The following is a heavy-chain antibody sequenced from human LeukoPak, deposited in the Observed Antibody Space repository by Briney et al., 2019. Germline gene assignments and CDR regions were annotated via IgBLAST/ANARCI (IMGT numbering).Heavy chain of an antibody. D-gene: IGHD1-7*01. CDR2: IIPIFGTA. J-gene: IGHJ6*03. V-gene: IGHV1-69*13. CDR3: ARGPQLHSNYYYMDV. Sequence: ASVKVSCKASGGTFSSYAISWVRQAPGQGLEWMGGIIPIFGTANYAQKFQGRVTITADESTSTAYMELSSLRSEDTAVYYCARGPQLHSNYYYMDVWGKGTTVTVSS. CDR1: GGTFSSYA.